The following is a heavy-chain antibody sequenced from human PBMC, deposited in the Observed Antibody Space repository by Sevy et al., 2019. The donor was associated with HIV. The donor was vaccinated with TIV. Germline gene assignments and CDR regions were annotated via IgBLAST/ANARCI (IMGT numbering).Heavy chain of an antibody. J-gene: IGHJ4*02. CDR3: AKGDDSRSYINFDY. D-gene: IGHD3-10*01. CDR1: GFTFDDYT. Sequence: GGSLRLSCAASGFTFDDYTMHWVRQAPGKGLEWVSLIGWDGSNTYYVDSVKGRFTISRDNSKKSLYLQMNSLRTEDTALYYCAKGDDSRSYINFDYWGQGTLVTVSS. CDR2: IGWDGSNT. V-gene: IGHV3-43*01.